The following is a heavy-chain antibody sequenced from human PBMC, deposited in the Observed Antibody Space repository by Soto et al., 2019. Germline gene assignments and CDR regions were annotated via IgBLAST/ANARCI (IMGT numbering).Heavy chain of an antibody. CDR3: ARDRMTTTGTFDY. CDR1: GFTFSSYS. CDR2: ISSSSSYI. D-gene: IGHD1-1*01. Sequence: GGSLRLSCAASGFTFSSYSMNWVRQAPGKGLEWVSSISSSSSYIYYADSVKGRFTISRDXAKXSLXLQMNSLRAEDTAVYYCARDRMTTTGTFDYWGQGTLVTVSS. J-gene: IGHJ4*02. V-gene: IGHV3-21*01.